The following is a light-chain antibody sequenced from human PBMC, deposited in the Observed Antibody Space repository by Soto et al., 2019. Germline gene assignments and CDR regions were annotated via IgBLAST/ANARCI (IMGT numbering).Light chain of an antibody. V-gene: IGKV1-8*01. Sequence: AIRMTQSPSSLSASTGEGVTITCRASQGISSYLGWYQQKPGKAPKLLIYAASTLQSGVPSRFSGSGSGADFTLTISSLQPEDSATYYCQQYDTFPWTFGQGTKVDIK. J-gene: IGKJ1*01. CDR2: AAS. CDR3: QQYDTFPWT. CDR1: QGISSY.